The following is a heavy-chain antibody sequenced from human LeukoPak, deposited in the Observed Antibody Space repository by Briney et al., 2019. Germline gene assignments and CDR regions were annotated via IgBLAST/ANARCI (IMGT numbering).Heavy chain of an antibody. D-gene: IGHD3-9*01. CDR2: ISYDGSNK. Sequence: RGSLRLSCAASGFTFSSYAMHWVRQAPGKGLEWVAVISYDGSNKYYADSVKGRFTISRDNSKNTLYLQMNSLRAEDTAVYYCARGGLRYFDWLPRGIFDYWGQGTLVTVSS. CDR1: GFTFSSYA. V-gene: IGHV3-30*04. CDR3: ARGGLRYFDWLPRGIFDY. J-gene: IGHJ4*02.